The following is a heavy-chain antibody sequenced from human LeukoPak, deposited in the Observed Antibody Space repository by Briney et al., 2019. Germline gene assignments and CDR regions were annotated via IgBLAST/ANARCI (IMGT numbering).Heavy chain of an antibody. J-gene: IGHJ4*02. CDR2: IDYSGST. D-gene: IGHD6-19*01. CDR1: GGSISNYY. V-gene: IGHV4-59*12. CDR3: ARGPNSTGWYPH. Sequence: SETLSLTCTVSGGSISNYYWGWIRQPPGKGLECIGYIDYSGSTNYNPSLKSRVTISVDTSKNQFSLKLTSVTAADAAIYYCARGPNSTGWYPHWGQGTLVTVSS.